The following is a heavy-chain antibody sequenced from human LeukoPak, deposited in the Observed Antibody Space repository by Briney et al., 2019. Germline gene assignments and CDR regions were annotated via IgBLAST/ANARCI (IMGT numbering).Heavy chain of an antibody. Sequence: GASVKVSCKASGYTFTGYYMHWVRQAPGQGLEWMGWINPNSGGTNYAQKFQGRVTMTRDTSISTAYMELSRLRSDDTAVYYCARELVVPAAQSGAFDIWGQGTMVTVSS. D-gene: IGHD2-2*01. J-gene: IGHJ3*02. CDR2: INPNSGGT. CDR3: ARELVVPAAQSGAFDI. CDR1: GYTFTGYY. V-gene: IGHV1-2*02.